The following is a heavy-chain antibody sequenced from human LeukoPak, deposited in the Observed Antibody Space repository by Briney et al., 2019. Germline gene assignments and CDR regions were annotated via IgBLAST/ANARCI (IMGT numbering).Heavy chain of an antibody. Sequence: PSQTLSLTCTVSGGSISSGDYYWSWIRQPPGKGLEWIGYIYYSGSTYYNPSLKSRVTISVDTSKNQFSLKLSSATAADTAVYYCARDSRLWFGGSYAFDYWGQGTLVTVSS. CDR3: ARDSRLWFGGSYAFDY. CDR1: GGSISSGDYY. CDR2: IYYSGST. V-gene: IGHV4-30-4*08. D-gene: IGHD1-26*01. J-gene: IGHJ4*02.